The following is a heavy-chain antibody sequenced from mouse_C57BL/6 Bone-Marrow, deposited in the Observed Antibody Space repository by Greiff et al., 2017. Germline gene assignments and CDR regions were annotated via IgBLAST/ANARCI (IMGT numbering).Heavy chain of an antibody. J-gene: IGHJ2*01. V-gene: IGHV1-82*01. CDR1: GYAFSSSW. D-gene: IGHD1-1*01. Sequence: VQLQQSGPELVKPGASVKISCKASGYAFSSSWMNWVKQRPGKGLEWIGRIYPGDGDTNYNGKFKGKATLTADKSSSTAYMQLSSLTSEDSAVYFCARDYYGSSYRDFDYWGQGTTLTVSS. CDR3: ARDYYGSSYRDFDY. CDR2: IYPGDGDT.